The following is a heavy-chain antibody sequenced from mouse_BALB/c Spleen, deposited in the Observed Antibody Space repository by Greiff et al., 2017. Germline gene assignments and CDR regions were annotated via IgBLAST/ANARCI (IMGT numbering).Heavy chain of an antibody. CDR1: GFAFSSYD. Sequence: EVKLMESGGGLVKPGGSLKLSCAASGFAFSSYDMSWVRQTPEKRLEWVAYISSGGGSTYYPDTVKGRFTISRDNAKNTLYLQMSSLKSEDTAMYYCARHDYYGSSYGYWGQGTTLTVSS. CDR2: ISSGGGST. D-gene: IGHD1-1*01. CDR3: ARHDYYGSSYGY. J-gene: IGHJ2*01. V-gene: IGHV5-12-1*01.